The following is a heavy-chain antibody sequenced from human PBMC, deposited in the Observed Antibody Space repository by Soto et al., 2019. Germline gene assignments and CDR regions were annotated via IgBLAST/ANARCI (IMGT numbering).Heavy chain of an antibody. CDR1: GFTFSNSG. CDR3: ARDLTTVTSGLDY. J-gene: IGHJ4*02. V-gene: IGHV3-33*01. CDR2: LWYDGSIK. D-gene: IGHD4-17*01. Sequence: QVLLVESGGGVVQPGRSLRLSCAASGFTFSNSGMHWVRQAPGKGLEWVAILWYDGSIKYYADSVKGRFIISRDNSKNTLFLQMNSLRAEDTAVYYCARDLTTVTSGLDYWGQGTLVTVSS.